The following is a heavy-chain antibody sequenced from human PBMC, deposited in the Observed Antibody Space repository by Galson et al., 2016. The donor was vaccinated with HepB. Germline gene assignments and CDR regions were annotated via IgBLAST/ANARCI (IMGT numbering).Heavy chain of an antibody. Sequence: SLRLSCAASGFTFSNYVVNWVRQAPGKGLEWVSAISGSAVSTYYADSVKGWFTISRDNYKNTVFLQMNILSAEDTAVYYCAKARLGYCSSTACNEGMDVWGQGTPVTVSS. CDR2: ISGSAVST. V-gene: IGHV3-23*01. D-gene: IGHD2-2*01. CDR3: AKARLGYCSSTACNEGMDV. CDR1: GFTFSNYV. J-gene: IGHJ6*02.